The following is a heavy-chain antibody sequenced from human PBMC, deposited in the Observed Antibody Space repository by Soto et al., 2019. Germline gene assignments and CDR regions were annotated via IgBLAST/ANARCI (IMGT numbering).Heavy chain of an antibody. J-gene: IGHJ3*02. Sequence: GGSLRLSCAASGFTFSSYAMSWVRQAPGKGLEWVSAISGSGGSTYYADSVKGRFTISRDNSKNTLYLQMNSLRAEDTAVYYCAKVKINLLSPLDAFDIWGQGTMVTVSS. V-gene: IGHV3-23*01. CDR3: AKVKINLLSPLDAFDI. D-gene: IGHD1-20*01. CDR2: ISGSGGST. CDR1: GFTFSSYA.